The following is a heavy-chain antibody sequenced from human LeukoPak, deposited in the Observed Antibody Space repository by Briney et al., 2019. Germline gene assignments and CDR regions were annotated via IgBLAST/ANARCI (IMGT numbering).Heavy chain of an antibody. D-gene: IGHD5-18*01. J-gene: IGHJ4*02. Sequence: ASVKVSCKASGYTFTSYGISWVRQAPGQGLEWMGWISAYIGNTNYAQRLQGRVTMTTDTSTSTAYMELRSLRSDDTAVYFCARDLGFSYGYYFDYWGQGTLVTVSS. CDR3: ARDLGFSYGYYFDY. V-gene: IGHV1-18*01. CDR1: GYTFTSYG. CDR2: ISAYIGNT.